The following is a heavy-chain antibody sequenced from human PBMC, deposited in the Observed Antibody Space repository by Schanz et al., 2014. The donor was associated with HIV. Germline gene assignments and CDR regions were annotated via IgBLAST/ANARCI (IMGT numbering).Heavy chain of an antibody. D-gene: IGHD1-20*01. CDR1: GYTFTNYG. V-gene: IGHV1-18*01. Sequence: QIPLVQSGAEVKKPGGSVMLSCKASGYTFTNYGISWVRQAPGQGLEWMGWINTYYDKTKYAEKFQDRVTMTADTSTSTAYMELRSLRSDDTAMYYCAREGDGASVTGTSDYWGQGTLVTVSS. CDR3: AREGDGASVTGTSDY. J-gene: IGHJ4*02. CDR2: INTYYDKT.